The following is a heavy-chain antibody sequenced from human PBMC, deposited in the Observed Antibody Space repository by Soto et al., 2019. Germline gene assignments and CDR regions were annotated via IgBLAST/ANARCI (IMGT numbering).Heavy chain of an antibody. V-gene: IGHV5-10-1*01. CDR1: GYNFNNYW. CDR3: ARTSMQSRGYSYGHGGMDV. Sequence: GESLKISCKGSGYNFNNYWIGWVRQMPGKGLEWLGMIFLIDSYTNYSPSFQGHVTISADKSISTAYLQWSSLKASDTAMYYCARTSMQSRGYSYGHGGMDVWGQGTTVTVSS. J-gene: IGHJ6*02. D-gene: IGHD5-18*01. CDR2: IFLIDSYT.